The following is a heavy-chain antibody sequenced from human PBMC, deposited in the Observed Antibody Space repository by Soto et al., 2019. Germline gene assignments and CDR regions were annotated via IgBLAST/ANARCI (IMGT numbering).Heavy chain of an antibody. CDR2: INLGNGNT. Sequence: SVKVSCKASGYRFLYYPLHWVRQAPGQRLEWMGWINLGNGNTEYSQNFQDRVTMTGDTSANTVYLELSSLRSDDTAIYYCASEPLCGGRCDVNTFDPWGQGTVVTVSS. D-gene: IGHD2-15*01. CDR1: GYRFLYYP. CDR3: ASEPLCGGRCDVNTFDP. V-gene: IGHV1-3*01. J-gene: IGHJ5*02.